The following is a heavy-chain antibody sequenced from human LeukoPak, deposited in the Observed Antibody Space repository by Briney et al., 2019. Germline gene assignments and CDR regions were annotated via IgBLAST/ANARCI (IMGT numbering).Heavy chain of an antibody. CDR1: GFTFTTYW. CDR3: AAPRSSYSSSWYGWA. V-gene: IGHV3-7*01. J-gene: IGHJ5*02. D-gene: IGHD6-13*01. Sequence: GGSLRLSCAASGFTFTTYWMSWVRQLPGKGLEWVANINQDGTEKYYVDSVKGRFTISRDNAKNSLYLQMNSLRAEDTAVYYCAAPRSSYSSSWYGWAWGQGTLVTVSS. CDR2: INQDGTEK.